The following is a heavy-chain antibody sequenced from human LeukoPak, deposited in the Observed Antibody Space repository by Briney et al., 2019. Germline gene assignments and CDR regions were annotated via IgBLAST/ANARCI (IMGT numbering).Heavy chain of an antibody. D-gene: IGHD3-10*01. CDR3: ARYGYYGPLDH. J-gene: IGHJ4*02. Sequence: PSETLSLTCAVYGGSFSGYYWSWIRQPPGKGLEWIGEINHSGSTNYNPSLKSRVTISVDTSKNQFSLKLSSVTAADTAVYYCARYGYYGPLDHWGQGTLVSVSS. V-gene: IGHV4-34*01. CDR2: INHSGST. CDR1: GGSFSGYY.